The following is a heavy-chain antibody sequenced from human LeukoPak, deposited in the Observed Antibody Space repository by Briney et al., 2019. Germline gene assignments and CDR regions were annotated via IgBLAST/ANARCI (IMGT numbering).Heavy chain of an antibody. CDR1: GFAFSSYA. CDR2: ISGSGGST. J-gene: IGHJ6*02. V-gene: IGHV3-23*01. Sequence: GGSLRLSCAASGFAFSSYAMSWVRQAPGKGLEWVSAISGSGGSTYYADSVKGRFTISRDNSKNTLYLQMNSLRAEDTAVYYCARVYCSSTSCYHYYYYGMDVWGQGTTVTVSS. CDR3: ARVYCSSTSCYHYYYYGMDV. D-gene: IGHD2-2*01.